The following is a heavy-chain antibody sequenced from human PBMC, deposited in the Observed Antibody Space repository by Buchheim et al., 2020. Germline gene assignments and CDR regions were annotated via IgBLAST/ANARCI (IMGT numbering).Heavy chain of an antibody. CDR1: GFTFSSYG. CDR3: ARDRSYGSGSYFVVYYGMDV. CDR2: IWYDGSNK. V-gene: IGHV3-33*01. Sequence: QVQLVESGGGVVQPGRSLRLSCAASGFTFSSYGMHWVRQAPGKGLEWVAVIWYDGSNKYYADSVKGRFTISRANSKNTLYLQMNSLRAEDTAVYYCARDRSYGSGSYFVVYYGMDVWGQGTT. D-gene: IGHD3-10*01. J-gene: IGHJ6*02.